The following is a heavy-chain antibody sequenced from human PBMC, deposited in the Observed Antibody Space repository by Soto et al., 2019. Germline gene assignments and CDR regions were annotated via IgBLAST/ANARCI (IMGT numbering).Heavy chain of an antibody. CDR1: GLTFSSYW. V-gene: IGHV3-74*01. CDR3: ARFEAFDI. J-gene: IGHJ3*02. CDR2: IKSDGSTT. Sequence: EVQLVESGGGLVQPGGSLRLSCAASGLTFSSYWMHWVRQAPGKGLVWVSRIKSDGSTTNYADSVKGRFTISRDNAKNTVYLQMNSLRAEDTAVYYCARFEAFDIWGQGTMVTVSS.